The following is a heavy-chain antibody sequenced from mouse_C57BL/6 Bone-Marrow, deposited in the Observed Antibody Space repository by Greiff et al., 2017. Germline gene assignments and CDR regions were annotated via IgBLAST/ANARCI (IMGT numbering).Heavy chain of an antibody. Sequence: VQLVESGPGLVAPSQSLSITCTVSGFSLTSYGVHWVRQPPGKGLEWLVVIWSDGSTTYNSALKSRLSISKDNSKSQVFLKMNSLQTDDTAMYYCARHEGDGGYYAMDYWGQGTSVTVSS. V-gene: IGHV2-6-1*01. J-gene: IGHJ4*01. CDR1: GFSLTSYG. CDR3: ARHEGDGGYYAMDY. CDR2: IWSDGST. D-gene: IGHD1-2*01.